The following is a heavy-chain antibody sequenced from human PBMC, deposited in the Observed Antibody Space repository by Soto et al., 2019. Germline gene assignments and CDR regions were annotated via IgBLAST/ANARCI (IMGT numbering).Heavy chain of an antibody. J-gene: IGHJ4*02. V-gene: IGHV3-23*01. CDR3: ARGSEDSDPGIRIFDF. CDR2: ITDNGGYS. Sequence: EVQLLVSGGDLVQPGGSLRLSCVASGFTFGSRAMSWVRQAQGEVLEWVSTITDNGGYSKSADSVRGRFAISRDNSKNILYMQMNSLRAEDSAIYYCARGSEDSDPGIRIFDFWCRGNLVSVSS. CDR1: GFTFGSRA. D-gene: IGHD3-10*01.